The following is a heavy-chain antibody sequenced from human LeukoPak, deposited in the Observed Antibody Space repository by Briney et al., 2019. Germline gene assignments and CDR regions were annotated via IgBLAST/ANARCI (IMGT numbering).Heavy chain of an antibody. D-gene: IGHD3-16*01. CDR2: ISAYNGNT. V-gene: IGHV1-18*01. Sequence: ASVKVSCKASGYTFTSYGISWVRQAPRQGLEWMGWISAYNGNTNYAQKLQGRVTMTTDTSTSTAYMELRSLRSDDTAVYYCARAIMTGGAMPDDYWGQGTLVTVSS. CDR3: ARAIMTGGAMPDDY. J-gene: IGHJ4*02. CDR1: GYTFTSYG.